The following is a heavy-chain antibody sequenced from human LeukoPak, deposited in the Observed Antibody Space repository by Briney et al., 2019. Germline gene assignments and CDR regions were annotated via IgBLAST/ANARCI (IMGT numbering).Heavy chain of an antibody. J-gene: IGHJ4*02. CDR1: VGTFSSYA. V-gene: IGHV1-69*05. CDR2: IIPIFGTA. CDR3: ARAGLEWLLYYFDY. D-gene: IGHD3-3*01. Sequence: SVKVSCKASVGTFSSYAISWVRQAPGQGLEWMGRIIPIFGTANYAQKFQGRVTITTDESTSTAYMELSSLRSEDTAVYYCARAGLEWLLYYFDYWGQGTLVTVSS.